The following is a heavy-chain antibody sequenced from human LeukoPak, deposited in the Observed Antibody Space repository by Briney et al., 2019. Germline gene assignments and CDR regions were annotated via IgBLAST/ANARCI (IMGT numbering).Heavy chain of an antibody. CDR3: ARGFYAPPVGYYYMDL. CDR1: GGSISSYY. V-gene: IGHV4-59*08. CDR2: IYYSGST. J-gene: IGHJ6*03. D-gene: IGHD2/OR15-2a*01. Sequence: SETLSLTCTVSGGSISSYYWSWIRQPPGKGLEWIGYIYYSGSTNYNPSLKSRVTISVDTPKNQFSLQLTSVTAADTAIYYCARGFYAPPVGYYYMDLWGRGTTVTVSS.